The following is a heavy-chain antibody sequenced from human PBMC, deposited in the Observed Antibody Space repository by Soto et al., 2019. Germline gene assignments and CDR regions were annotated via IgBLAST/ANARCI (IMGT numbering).Heavy chain of an antibody. CDR3: ATHYYDGSGSYFGFFDN. V-gene: IGHV3-15*01. CDR2: IKPNADGGTT. CDR1: GFTFINAW. J-gene: IGHJ4*03. Sequence: GGSLRLSCAASGFTFINAWMNWVRQFPGKGLEWVGRIKPNADGGTTAYAAPVKGRFTISRDDSKSTLFLQMNSLKTEDAAVYYCATHYYDGSGSYFGFFDNWGQGTLVTVSS. D-gene: IGHD3-22*01.